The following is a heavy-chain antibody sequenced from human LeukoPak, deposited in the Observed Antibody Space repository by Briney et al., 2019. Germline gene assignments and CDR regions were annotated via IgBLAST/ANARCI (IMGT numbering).Heavy chain of an antibody. CDR3: ARRGTAALYYYYFMDV. Sequence: ASVKVSCKASGYTFTDYYIHWVRQAPGQGLEWMGWINPNRGGTNYAQKFQGRVTMTRDTSINTAYMEMSRLRSDDTAVYYCARRGTAALYYYYFMDVWGKGTTVTVSS. CDR2: INPNRGGT. CDR1: GYTFTDYY. D-gene: IGHD2-8*02. V-gene: IGHV1-2*02. J-gene: IGHJ6*03.